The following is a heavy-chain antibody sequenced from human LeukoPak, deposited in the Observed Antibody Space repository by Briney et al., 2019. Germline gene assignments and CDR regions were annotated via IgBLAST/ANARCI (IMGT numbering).Heavy chain of an antibody. CDR2: INWNGGRT. J-gene: IGHJ4*02. CDR3: AKDLYVLTGYFDS. CDR1: GFTFDDYG. Sequence: GGSLRLSCAASGFTFDDYGMSWVRQAPGKGLEWVSGINWNGGRTGYADSVKGRFTISRDNSKNTLFLQINSLRVEDTAVYYCAKDLYVLTGYFDSWGQGTLVTVSS. D-gene: IGHD3-9*01. V-gene: IGHV3-20*04.